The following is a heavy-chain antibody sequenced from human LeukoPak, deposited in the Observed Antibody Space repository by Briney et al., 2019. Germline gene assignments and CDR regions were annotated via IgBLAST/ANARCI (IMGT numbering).Heavy chain of an antibody. CDR3: TRDRGSRYYFDY. Sequence: GGSLRLSCTASGFTFGDYAMSWVRQAPGKGLEWVGFIRSKAYGGTTEYAASVKGRFTIPRDDSKSIAYLQMNSLKTEDTAVYYCTRDRGSRYYFDYWGQGTLVTVSS. D-gene: IGHD1-26*01. J-gene: IGHJ4*02. CDR1: GFTFGDYA. CDR2: IRSKAYGGTT. V-gene: IGHV3-49*04.